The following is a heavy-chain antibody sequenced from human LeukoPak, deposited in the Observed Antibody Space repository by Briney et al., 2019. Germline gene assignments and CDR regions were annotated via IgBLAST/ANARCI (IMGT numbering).Heavy chain of an antibody. CDR2: IYPGDSET. CDR1: GSSFTSNW. Sequence: PGGSFKISCKGSGSSFTSNWIGWVRPVPGKGLEGMGIIYPGDSETTYSPSLQGQVTISADKSISTAYMQWSSLKASDTAIYYCARVTGYCTTTRCHTYYYYVMDVWGQGTTVTVSS. D-gene: IGHD2-2*02. J-gene: IGHJ6*02. CDR3: ARVTGYCTTTRCHTYYYYVMDV. V-gene: IGHV5-51*01.